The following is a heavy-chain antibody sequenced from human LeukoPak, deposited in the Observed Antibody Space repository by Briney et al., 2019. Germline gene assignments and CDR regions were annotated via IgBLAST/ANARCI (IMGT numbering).Heavy chain of an antibody. J-gene: IGHJ4*02. CDR1: GGSISSYY. CDR3: ARHPSEGVPYFDY. V-gene: IGHV4-59*08. Sequence: SETLSLTCTVSGGSISSYYWSWIRQPPGKGLEWIGYIYYSGSTNHNPSLKSRVTISVDTSKNQFSLKVSSVTAADTAVYYCARHPSEGVPYFDYWGQGTLVTVSS. CDR2: IYYSGST.